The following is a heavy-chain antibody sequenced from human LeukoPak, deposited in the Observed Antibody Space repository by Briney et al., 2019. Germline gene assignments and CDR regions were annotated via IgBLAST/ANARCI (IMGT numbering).Heavy chain of an antibody. CDR3: ARLSRAAREIDY. CDR2: IYTSGST. CDR1: GGSISSYY. Sequence: SETPSLTCTVSGGSISSYYWSWIRQPAGKGLEWIGRIYTSGSTNYNPSLKSRVTMSVDTSKNQFSLKLSSVTAADTAVYYCARLSRAAREIDYWGQGTLVTVSS. D-gene: IGHD6-6*01. V-gene: IGHV4-4*07. J-gene: IGHJ4*02.